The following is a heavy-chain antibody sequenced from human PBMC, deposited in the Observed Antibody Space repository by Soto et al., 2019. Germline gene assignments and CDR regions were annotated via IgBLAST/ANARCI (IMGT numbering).Heavy chain of an antibody. Sequence: EVQLVESGGGLVQPGGSLRLSCAASGFTFSSYWMSWVRQAPGKGLEWVANVNQDGSEKYYVDSVKGRFTISRDNAKNSLYLQMTSLRAEDTAVYYCAREMGMGGSSIAARRFDYWGQGTLVTVSS. CDR1: GFTFSSYW. V-gene: IGHV3-7*01. J-gene: IGHJ4*02. D-gene: IGHD6-6*01. CDR3: AREMGMGGSSIAARRFDY. CDR2: VNQDGSEK.